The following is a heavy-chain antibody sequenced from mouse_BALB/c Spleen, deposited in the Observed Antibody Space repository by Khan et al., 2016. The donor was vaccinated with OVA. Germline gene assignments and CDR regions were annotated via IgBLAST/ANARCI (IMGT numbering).Heavy chain of an antibody. CDR1: GFTFSTYG. V-gene: IGHV5-6*01. D-gene: IGHD1-1*01. CDR2: VSTGGDYT. Sequence: EVELVESGGDVVKPGGSLKLSCAASGFTFSTYGMSWVRQTPDKRLEWVATVSTGGDYTYYPDTVKGRFTISRDNAKNTLYLQMNSLKSEDTAMFYFARRAYYYDSQGFAYWGQGTLVTVSA. CDR3: ARRAYYYDSQGFAY. J-gene: IGHJ3*01.